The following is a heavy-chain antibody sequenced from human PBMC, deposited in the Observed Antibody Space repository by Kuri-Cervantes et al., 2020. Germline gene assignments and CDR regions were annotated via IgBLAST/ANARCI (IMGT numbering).Heavy chain of an antibody. CDR3: ARFYYYYYMDV. V-gene: IGHV3-74*01. CDR1: GFTFSSYW. Sequence: GESLKISCAASGFTFSSYWMHWVRQAPGKGLVWVSRINSDGSSTSYADSVKGRFTISGDNAKNTLYLQMNSLRAEDTAVYYCARFYYYYYMDVWGKGTTVTVSS. CDR2: INSDGSST. J-gene: IGHJ6*03.